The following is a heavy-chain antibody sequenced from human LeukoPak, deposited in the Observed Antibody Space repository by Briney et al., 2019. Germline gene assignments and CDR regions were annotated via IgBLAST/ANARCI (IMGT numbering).Heavy chain of an antibody. Sequence: ASVKVSCKASGYTFTAHYLQWVRQAPGQGLEWMGLINPKTGGTNYAQKFQGRVTMTEDTSTDTAYMELSSLRSEDTAVYYCATLPVGATIFDYWGQGTLVTVSS. CDR2: INPKTGGT. CDR1: GYTFTAHY. D-gene: IGHD1-26*01. V-gene: IGHV1-2*02. CDR3: ATLPVGATIFDY. J-gene: IGHJ4*02.